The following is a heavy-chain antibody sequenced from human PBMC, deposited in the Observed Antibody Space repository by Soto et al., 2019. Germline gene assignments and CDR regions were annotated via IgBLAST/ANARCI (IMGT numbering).Heavy chain of an antibody. CDR3: AKDLAATRHQISVAFDI. CDR1: GFTFDDYA. CDR2: ISWNSGSI. J-gene: IGHJ3*02. D-gene: IGHD2-15*01. Sequence: GGSLRLSCAASGFTFDDYAMHWVRQAPGKGLEWVSGISWNSGSIGYADSVKGRFTISRDNAKNSLYLQMNSLRAEDTALYYCAKDLAATRHQISVAFDIWGQGTMVTVSS. V-gene: IGHV3-9*01.